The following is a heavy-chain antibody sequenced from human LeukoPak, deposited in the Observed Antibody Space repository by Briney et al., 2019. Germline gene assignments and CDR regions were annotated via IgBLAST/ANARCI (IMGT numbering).Heavy chain of an antibody. J-gene: IGHJ4*02. V-gene: IGHV4-34*01. CDR1: GGSFSGYY. D-gene: IGHD5-18*01. Sequence: SETLSLTRAVYGGSFSGYYWSWIRQPPGKGLEWIGEINHSGSTNYNPSLKSRVTISVDTSKNQFSLKLSSVTAADTAVYYCASDYTAMFDWGQGTLVTVSS. CDR3: ASDYTAMFD. CDR2: INHSGST.